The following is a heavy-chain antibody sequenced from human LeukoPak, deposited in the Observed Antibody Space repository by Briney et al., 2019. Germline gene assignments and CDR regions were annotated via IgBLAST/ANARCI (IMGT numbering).Heavy chain of an antibody. Sequence: GASVKVSCKASGYTFTGYYMHWGGQAPGQGLEWVGWINPNSGGTNYAQKFQGRVTMTRDTSISTAYMELSRLRSDDTAVYYCARDSAMIVVVITNRQDYWGQGTLVTVSS. CDR2: INPNSGGT. CDR3: ARDSAMIVVVITNRQDY. CDR1: GYTFTGYY. J-gene: IGHJ4*02. V-gene: IGHV1-2*02. D-gene: IGHD3-22*01.